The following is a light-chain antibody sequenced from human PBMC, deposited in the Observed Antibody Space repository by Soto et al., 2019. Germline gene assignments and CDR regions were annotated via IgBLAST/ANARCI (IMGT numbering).Light chain of an antibody. CDR2: DVS. CDR1: SSDVGGYNY. Sequence: SALTQPASVSGSPGQSITISCTGNSSDVGGYNYVSWYQQHPGKAPKLMIYDVSNRPSGVSNRFSGSKSGNTASLTISGLQAEDEADYYCSSYTSSSAFYVFGTGTKVTVL. J-gene: IGLJ1*01. CDR3: SSYTSSSAFYV. V-gene: IGLV2-14*01.